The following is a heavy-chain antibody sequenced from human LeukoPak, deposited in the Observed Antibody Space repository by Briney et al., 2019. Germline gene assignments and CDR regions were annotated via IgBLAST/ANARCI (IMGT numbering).Heavy chain of an antibody. V-gene: IGHV1-2*02. D-gene: IGHD6-13*01. CDR2: INPIKPNSDDI. J-gene: IGHJ4*02. CDR1: GYTFTAYY. CDR3: ARGGYSSSLYDY. Sequence: ASVTVSCKTSGYTFTAYYMHWVRQAPGQGLEWMGWINPIKPNSDDIHYAQKFRGRVNMHRDTSISTAYVELSSLRADDTAVYYCARGGYSSSLYDYWGQGTLVTVSS.